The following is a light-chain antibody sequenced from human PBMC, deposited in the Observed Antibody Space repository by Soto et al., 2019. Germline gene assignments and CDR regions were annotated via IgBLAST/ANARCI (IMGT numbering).Light chain of an antibody. J-gene: IGKJ1*01. CDR1: KSISRQ. V-gene: IGKV1-5*03. CDR3: LQYQSSWT. Sequence: DIQMTQSPSTLSASVGDRVSITCRASKSISRQLARYQQKPGKAPNLLIYQASNLETGVPSRFTGSGSGTEFTLTISSLQPDGLATHYCLQYQSSWTFGQGTKVEVK. CDR2: QAS.